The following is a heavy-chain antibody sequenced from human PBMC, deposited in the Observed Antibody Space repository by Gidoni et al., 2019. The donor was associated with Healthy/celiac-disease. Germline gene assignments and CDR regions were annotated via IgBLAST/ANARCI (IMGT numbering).Heavy chain of an antibody. CDR3: AKAPVAGTGYFDY. J-gene: IGHJ4*02. CDR1: GLTFSSYA. CDR2: ISGSGCST. Sequence: EVQLLESGGGLVQPGGSLRLSCAASGLTFSSYAMSWVRQAPGKGLEWVSAISGSGCSTYYADSVKGRFTISRDNSKNTLYLQMNSLRAEDTAVYYCAKAPVAGTGYFDYWGQGTLVTVSS. D-gene: IGHD6-19*01. V-gene: IGHV3-23*01.